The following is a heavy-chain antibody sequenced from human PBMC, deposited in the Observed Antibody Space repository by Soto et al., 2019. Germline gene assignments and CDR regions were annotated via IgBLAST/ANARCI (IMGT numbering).Heavy chain of an antibody. CDR1: GISITTYY. CDR2: IYHTGVT. D-gene: IGHD2-2*01. CDR3: ARTARVPDF. V-gene: IGHV4-59*01. J-gene: IGHJ4*02. Sequence: SETLSLTGTVSGISITTYYWSWFRQPPGQGLESLGYIYHTGVTNSNPSLRGRLSISIDTAKNQFSLKLSSVTSADTAIYYCARTARVPDFWGPGILVTVSS.